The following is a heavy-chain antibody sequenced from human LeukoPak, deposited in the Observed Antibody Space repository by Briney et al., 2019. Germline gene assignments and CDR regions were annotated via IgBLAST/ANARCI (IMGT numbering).Heavy chain of an antibody. J-gene: IGHJ6*02. CDR1: GYTFTSYG. D-gene: IGHD6-13*01. CDR3: ARDSPNSSSWFPYYYYGMDV. Sequence: ASLKVSCKASGYTFTSYGISWVRQAPGQGREWMGWISAYNGNTNYAQKLQGRVTMTTDTSTSTAYMELRSLRSDDTAVYYCARDSPNSSSWFPYYYYGMDVWGQGTTVTVSS. CDR2: ISAYNGNT. V-gene: IGHV1-18*01.